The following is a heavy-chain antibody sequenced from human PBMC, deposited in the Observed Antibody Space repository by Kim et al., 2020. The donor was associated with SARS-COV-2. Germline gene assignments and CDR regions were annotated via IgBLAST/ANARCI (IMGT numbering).Heavy chain of an antibody. CDR3: ARDLLGYSSSWYMGY. Sequence: GGSLRLSCAASGFTFSSYAMHWVRQAPGKGLEWVAVISYDGSNKYYADSVKGRFTISRDNSKNTLYLQMNSLRAEDTAVYYCARDLLGYSSSWYMGYWGQGTLVTVSS. D-gene: IGHD6-13*01. J-gene: IGHJ4*02. V-gene: IGHV3-30-3*01. CDR1: GFTFSSYA. CDR2: ISYDGSNK.